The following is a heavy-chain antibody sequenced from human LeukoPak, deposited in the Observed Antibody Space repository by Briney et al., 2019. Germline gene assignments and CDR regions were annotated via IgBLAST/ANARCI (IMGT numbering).Heavy chain of an antibody. J-gene: IGHJ6*03. V-gene: IGHV3-23*01. CDR3: AKDGIVATTHYYYYYMDV. Sequence: QAGGSLRLSCAASGFTVSSNYMSWVRQAPGKGLEWVSAISGSGGSTYYADSVKGRFTISRDNSKNTLYLQMNSLRAEDTAVYYCAKDGIVATTHYYYYYMDVWGKGTTVTVSS. CDR1: GFTVSSNY. D-gene: IGHD5-12*01. CDR2: ISGSGGST.